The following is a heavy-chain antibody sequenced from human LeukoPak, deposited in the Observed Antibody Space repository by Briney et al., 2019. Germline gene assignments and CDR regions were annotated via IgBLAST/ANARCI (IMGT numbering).Heavy chain of an antibody. J-gene: IGHJ5*01. CDR2: ISSTSASV. CDR1: GFTFDASG. D-gene: IGHD2-15*01. CDR3: AKDYGYGSSWYDS. Sequence: GRSLRLSCAASGFTFDASGMHCVRQAPGKGLEWVSSISSTSASVGYVDSVKGRFTISRDNAKLSLYLQINSLRAEDTALYSCAKDYGYGSSWYDSWGQGTLVTVSS. V-gene: IGHV3-9*01.